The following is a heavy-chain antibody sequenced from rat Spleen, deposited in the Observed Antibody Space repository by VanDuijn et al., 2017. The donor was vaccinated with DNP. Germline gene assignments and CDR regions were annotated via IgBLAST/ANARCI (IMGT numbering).Heavy chain of an antibody. CDR1: GFTFSDYA. CDR2: ISTSGSRT. J-gene: IGHJ2*01. CDR3: ARHGVLTTTGDY. Sequence: EVQLVESGGGLVQPGRSLKLSCAASGFTFSDYAMAWVRQSPKKGLEWVASISTSGSRTYYPDSVKGRFTISRDNAKSSLYLQMNSLKSEDTATYYCARHGVLTTTGDYWGQGVMVTVSS. D-gene: IGHD1-10*01. V-gene: IGHV5S23*01.